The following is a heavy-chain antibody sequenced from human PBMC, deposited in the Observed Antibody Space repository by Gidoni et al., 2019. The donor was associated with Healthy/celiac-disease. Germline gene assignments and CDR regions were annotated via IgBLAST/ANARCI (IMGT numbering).Heavy chain of an antibody. D-gene: IGHD2-2*01. CDR3: ARKGPAALGY. CDR1: GYTFTGYY. Sequence: QVPLVQSGAAVTMPVASVKVSCKASGYTFTGYYMHWVRQAPGQGLEWMGRSNQNSGGTNYAQKFQGRVTMTRDTSMSTAYMELSRLRSDDTAVYYCARKGPAALGYWGQGTLVTVSS. V-gene: IGHV1-2*06. CDR2: SNQNSGGT. J-gene: IGHJ4*02.